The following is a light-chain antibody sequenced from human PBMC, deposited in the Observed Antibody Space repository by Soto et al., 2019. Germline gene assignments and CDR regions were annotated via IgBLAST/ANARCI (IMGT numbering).Light chain of an antibody. CDR2: YDD. CDR3: AACDDSTKRHV. Sequence: QSVLTQPPSVSGAPRQRVTISCSGSSSNIGSNAVNWYQQFPGKAPKLLIYYDDLVASGVSARFSGSKSGTSAPLAISGLQSEDEPDYDCAACDDSTKRHVFGTGTQLTVL. J-gene: IGLJ1*01. V-gene: IGLV1-36*01. CDR1: SSNIGSNA.